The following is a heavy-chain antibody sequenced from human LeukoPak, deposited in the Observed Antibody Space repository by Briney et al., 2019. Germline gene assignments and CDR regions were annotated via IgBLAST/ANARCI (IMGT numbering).Heavy chain of an antibody. J-gene: IGHJ3*01. CDR3: AKDSGAASDFDAFAV. CDR2: ISGSGGST. D-gene: IGHD6-13*01. CDR1: GFTFRNSA. V-gene: IGHV3-23*01. Sequence: AGGSLRLSCAASGFTFRNSAMNWVRQSPGKGLEWVSGISGSGGSTYYADSVKGRFTISRDNSKNTLYLQMNSLRAEDSAVYNCAKDSGAASDFDAFAVWGQGTMVAVSS.